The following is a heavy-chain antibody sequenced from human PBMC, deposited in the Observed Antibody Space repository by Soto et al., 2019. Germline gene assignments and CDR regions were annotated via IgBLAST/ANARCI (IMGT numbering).Heavy chain of an antibody. CDR3: ARDIDMDIVVEVAATAPGY. CDR1: GYTFTGYY. V-gene: IGHV1-2*02. Sequence: QVPLVQSGAEVRKPGASVKVSCKASGYTFTGYYMHWVRQAPGQGLEWMGWINPNSGGTNYAQKLQGRVTMTRDPSISTAYMELSRLRSDDTAVYYCARDIDMDIVVEVAATAPGYWGQGTLVTVSS. D-gene: IGHD2-15*01. CDR2: INPNSGGT. J-gene: IGHJ4*02.